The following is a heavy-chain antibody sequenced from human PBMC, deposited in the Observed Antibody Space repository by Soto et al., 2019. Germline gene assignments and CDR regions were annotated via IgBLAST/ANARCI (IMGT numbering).Heavy chain of an antibody. CDR3: ARIASMVRAVDAFDI. V-gene: IGHV1-2*04. D-gene: IGHD3-10*01. CDR2: INPNSGGT. Sequence: ASVKVSCKASGYTFTGYYMHWVRQAPGQGLEWMGWINPNSGGTNYAQKFQGWVTMTSDTSISTAYMELSRLRSDDTAVYSCARIASMVRAVDAFDIWGQGTMVTVSS. J-gene: IGHJ3*02. CDR1: GYTFTGYY.